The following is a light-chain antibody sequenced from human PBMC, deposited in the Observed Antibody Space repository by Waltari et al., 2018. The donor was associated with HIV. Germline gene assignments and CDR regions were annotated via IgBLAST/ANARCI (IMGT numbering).Light chain of an antibody. CDR1: GRDLSSYYY. CDR3: CAYTSRGTWV. V-gene: IGLV2-14*03. J-gene: IGLJ3*02. CDR2: HVN. Sequence: QSSLTQPASVSGSPGQSITVSCSGSGRDLSSYYYFSWFQQHPDKAPKLIIFHVNNRPSGISSRFSASKSGRTASLTISGLQPDDEADYFCCAYTSRGTWVFGGGTRVTVL.